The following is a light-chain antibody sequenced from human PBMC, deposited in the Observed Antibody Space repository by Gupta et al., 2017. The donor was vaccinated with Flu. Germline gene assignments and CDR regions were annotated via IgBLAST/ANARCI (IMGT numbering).Light chain of an antibody. V-gene: IGKV1-9*01. J-gene: IGKJ2*01. CDR1: QDISST. CDR3: QHLNNYPPYT. Sequence: SFLSASVGDRVTITCRASQDISSTLAWYKQKPGRAPKLLIYPASTLQSGVPSRFSGTGSGTEFTLTISSLQPEDFAAYYCQHLNNYPPYTFGQGSKLEIK. CDR2: PAS.